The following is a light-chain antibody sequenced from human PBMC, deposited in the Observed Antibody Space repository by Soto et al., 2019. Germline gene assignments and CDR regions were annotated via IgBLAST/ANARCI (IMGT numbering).Light chain of an antibody. CDR1: QSVSSY. Sequence: DIVVTQSPGTLSLSPGERATLSCWASQSVSSYLAWYQQKAGQAPRLLIYGASNRATGIPDRFSGSGSGTDFTLTIASLEPEDFAVYHCQQYGSSPLTFGGGTKVEIK. V-gene: IGKV3-20*01. CDR3: QQYGSSPLT. CDR2: GAS. J-gene: IGKJ4*01.